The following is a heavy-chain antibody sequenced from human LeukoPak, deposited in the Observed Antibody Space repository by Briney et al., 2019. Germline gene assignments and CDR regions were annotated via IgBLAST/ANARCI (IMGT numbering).Heavy chain of an antibody. Sequence: GGSLRLSCAASGFTFSSYAMHWVRQAPGKGLEWVAVISYDGSNKYYADSVKGRFTISRDNSKNTLYLQMNSLRAEDTAVYYCARGPDSSEDTSAYCDYWGQGTLVTVSS. CDR2: ISYDGSNK. V-gene: IGHV3-30*04. D-gene: IGHD3-22*01. CDR1: GFTFSSYA. J-gene: IGHJ4*02. CDR3: ARGPDSSEDTSAYCDY.